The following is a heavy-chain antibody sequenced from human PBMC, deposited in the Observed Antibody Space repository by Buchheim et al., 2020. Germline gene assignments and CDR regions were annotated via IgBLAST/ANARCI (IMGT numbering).Heavy chain of an antibody. CDR3: ARGGSGYSYGGEFDY. V-gene: IGHV3-30-3*01. J-gene: IGHJ4*02. D-gene: IGHD5-18*01. CDR1: GFTFSSYA. CDR2: ISYDGSNK. Sequence: QVQLVESGGGVVQPGRSLRLSCAASGFTFSSYAMHWVRQAPGKGLEWVAVISYDGSNKYYADSVKGRFTISRDNSKNTLYLQMNSLRAEDTAVYYCARGGSGYSYGGEFDYWGQGTL.